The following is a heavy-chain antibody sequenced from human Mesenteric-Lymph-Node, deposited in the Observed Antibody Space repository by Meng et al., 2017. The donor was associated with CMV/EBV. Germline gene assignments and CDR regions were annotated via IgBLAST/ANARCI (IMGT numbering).Heavy chain of an antibody. D-gene: IGHD2-15*01. CDR3: ARGSGSKGFDY. V-gene: IGHV3-53*01. CDR2: LYSSGAT. J-gene: IGHJ4*02. CDR1: GFVVNANY. Sequence: LSCAASGFVVNANYMTWVRQAPGKGLEWVSALYSSGATYYADSVKGRFTISRDNAKSSLFLQMDSLRAEDTAVYYCARGSGSKGFDYWGQGTLVTVSS.